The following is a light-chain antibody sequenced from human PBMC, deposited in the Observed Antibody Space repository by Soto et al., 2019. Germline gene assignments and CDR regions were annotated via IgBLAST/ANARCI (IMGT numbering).Light chain of an antibody. J-gene: IGKJ2*01. Sequence: DIQMTQSPSTLSASVGDRVTITCRASQSIRPWLAWYQQKPGKAPKILIYKASSLESGVPSRFSGSESGTEFTLTISSLQPDDFATYYCQQYKSYYRTFGQGTKLEIK. CDR1: QSIRPW. CDR2: KAS. V-gene: IGKV1-5*03. CDR3: QQYKSYYRT.